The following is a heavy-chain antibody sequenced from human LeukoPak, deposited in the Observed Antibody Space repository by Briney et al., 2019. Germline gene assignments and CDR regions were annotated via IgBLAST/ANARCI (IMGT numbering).Heavy chain of an antibody. CDR1: GGSISGYH. V-gene: IGHV4-59*01. J-gene: IGHJ5*01. Sequence: DPSETLSLTCTVSGGSISGYHWSWIRQPPGKGLEWIGYIHYSGNTNYNPSLKSRVTISVDTSKNQFSLELSSVTAADTAVYFCAKGIGWFAYWGQGTLITASS. CDR2: IHYSGNT. CDR3: AKGIGWFAY. D-gene: IGHD3-3*02.